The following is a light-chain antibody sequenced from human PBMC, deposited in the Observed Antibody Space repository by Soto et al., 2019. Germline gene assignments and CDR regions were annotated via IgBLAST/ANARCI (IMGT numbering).Light chain of an antibody. V-gene: IGKV1-9*01. CDR1: QDISRY. CDR3: QQVYGYPLT. Sequence: DIQMTQSPSSLSASVGDRVTITCRASQDISRYLAWYQQKPGRAPQLLIYPASNLQSGVPSRFSGSGSGTDFTLTIGGLQPEDFATYHCQQVYGYPLTFGGGTKVDIK. CDR2: PAS. J-gene: IGKJ4*01.